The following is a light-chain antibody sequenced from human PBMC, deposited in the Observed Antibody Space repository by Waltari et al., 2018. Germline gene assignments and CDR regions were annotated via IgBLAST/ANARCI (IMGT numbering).Light chain of an antibody. J-gene: IGLJ3*02. V-gene: IGLV2-11*01. CDR3: CSYAGAYTFV. CDR1: INDVGVEDY. CDR2: DGV. Sequence: QSALTQPHSVSASPGQSVTIPCSGSINDVGVEDYVSWYQQLPGKAPNLILYDGVKRPSGVPSRFSGSKYGTTASLTISGLQTDDEATYYCCSYAGAYTFVFGGGTKLTVL.